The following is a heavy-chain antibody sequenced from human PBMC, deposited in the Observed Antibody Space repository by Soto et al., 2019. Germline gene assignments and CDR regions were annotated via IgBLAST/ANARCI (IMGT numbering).Heavy chain of an antibody. V-gene: IGHV4-30-2*01. Sequence: SETLSLTCAVSGGSISSGTYSWSWIRQPPGKGLEWIGYIYHSGSTYYNPSLKSRVTISVDRSKNQFSLKLSSVTAADTAVYYCARTHWDTAIDYWGQGTLVTVSS. CDR2: IYHSGST. D-gene: IGHD5-18*01. J-gene: IGHJ4*02. CDR1: GGSISSGTYS. CDR3: ARTHWDTAIDY.